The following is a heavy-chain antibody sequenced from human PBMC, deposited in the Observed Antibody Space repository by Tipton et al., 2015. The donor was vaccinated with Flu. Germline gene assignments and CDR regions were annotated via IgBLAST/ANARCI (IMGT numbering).Heavy chain of an antibody. CDR1: GGSISSGGYS. Sequence: LRLSCAVSGGSISSGGYSWSWIRQPPGEGLEWIGYIYHSGSTYYNPSLKSRVTISVDRSKNQFSLKLSSVTAADTAVYYCARGPRGVRGVMGNWFDPWGQGTLVTVSS. V-gene: IGHV4-30-2*01. D-gene: IGHD3-10*01. CDR2: IYHSGST. J-gene: IGHJ5*02. CDR3: ARGPRGVRGVMGNWFDP.